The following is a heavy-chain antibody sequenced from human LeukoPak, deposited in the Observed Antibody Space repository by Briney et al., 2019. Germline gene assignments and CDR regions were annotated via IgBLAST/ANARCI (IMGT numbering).Heavy chain of an antibody. J-gene: IGHJ4*02. CDR1: GFTLSGYY. CDR2: ISSSSSYT. Sequence: GGSLRLSCVGSGFTLSGYYMSWIRQAPGRGLEWVSYISSSSSYTNYADSVKGRFTISRDNAKNSLYLQMNSLRAEDTAVYYCAREKDYDILTGIDYWGQGTLVTVSS. V-gene: IGHV3-11*05. D-gene: IGHD3-9*01. CDR3: AREKDYDILTGIDY.